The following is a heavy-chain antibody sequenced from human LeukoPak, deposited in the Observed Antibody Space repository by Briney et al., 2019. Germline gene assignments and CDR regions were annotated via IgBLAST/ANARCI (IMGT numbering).Heavy chain of an antibody. CDR2: ISAYNGDT. D-gene: IGHD2-2*01. CDR1: GYTFTSYG. J-gene: IGHJ4*01. V-gene: IGHV1-18*01. Sequence: GASVKVSCKAYGYTFTSYGISWVRQAPGQGLEWMGWISAYNGDTKYAQNLQGRVTTTIDTSTRTADLELRSLRSDDTAVYYCARDGLAVPSDYWGHGTLVTVSS. CDR3: ARDGLAVPSDY.